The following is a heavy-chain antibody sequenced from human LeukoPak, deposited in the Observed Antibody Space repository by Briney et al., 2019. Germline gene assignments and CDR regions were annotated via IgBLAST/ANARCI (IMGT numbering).Heavy chain of an antibody. D-gene: IGHD3-10*01. CDR2: ISYDGSNK. CDR1: GFTFSSYG. J-gene: IGHJ6*02. CDR3: AKSLGVDGWFGDPMSTEDYYYYGMDV. V-gene: IGHV3-30*18. Sequence: GGSLRLSCAASGFTFSSYGMHWVRQAPGKGLEWVAVISYDGSNKYYADSVKGRFTISRDNSKNTLYLQMNSLRAEDTAVYYCAKSLGVDGWFGDPMSTEDYYYYGMDVWGQGTTVTVSS.